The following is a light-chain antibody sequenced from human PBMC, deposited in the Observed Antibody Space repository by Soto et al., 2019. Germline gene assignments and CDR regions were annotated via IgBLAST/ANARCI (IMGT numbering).Light chain of an antibody. CDR3: SSYAGSNNQYV. J-gene: IGLJ1*01. Sequence: QSVLTQPPSASGSPGQSVTISCTGTSSDVGGYNYVSWYQHHPGKAPKLMIFEVSKRPSGVPDRFSGSKSGNTASLTVSALPAEDVADYYCSSYAGSNNQYVLGTGTKVTVL. CDR2: EVS. CDR1: SSDVGGYNY. V-gene: IGLV2-8*01.